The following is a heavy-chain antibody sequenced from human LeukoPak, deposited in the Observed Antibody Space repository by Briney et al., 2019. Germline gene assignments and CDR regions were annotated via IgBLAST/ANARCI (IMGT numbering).Heavy chain of an antibody. CDR3: AKKVGLVSAPLYYFDV. Sequence: GGSLRLSCAASGFTFSSYAMSWVRQAPGKGLEWVSAISGPAGSWDYADSVKGRFTISRENSKNTLFLQMNSLRAEDTAIYYCAKKVGLVSAPLYYFDVWGQGTLVTVSS. CDR1: GFTFSSYA. CDR2: ISGPAGSW. D-gene: IGHD5/OR15-5a*01. V-gene: IGHV3-23*01. J-gene: IGHJ4*02.